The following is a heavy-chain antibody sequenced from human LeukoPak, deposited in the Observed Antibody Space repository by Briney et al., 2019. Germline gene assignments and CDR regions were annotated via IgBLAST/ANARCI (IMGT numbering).Heavy chain of an antibody. CDR1: GFTFSSYS. Sequence: AGGSLRLSCAASGFTFSSYSMNWVRQAPGKGLEWVSSISSSSSYIYYADSVKGRFTISRDNAKNSLYLQMNSLRAEDTAVYYCARPDTAYGYFDYWGQGTLVTVSS. D-gene: IGHD5-18*01. J-gene: IGHJ4*02. V-gene: IGHV3-21*01. CDR3: ARPDTAYGYFDY. CDR2: ISSSSSYI.